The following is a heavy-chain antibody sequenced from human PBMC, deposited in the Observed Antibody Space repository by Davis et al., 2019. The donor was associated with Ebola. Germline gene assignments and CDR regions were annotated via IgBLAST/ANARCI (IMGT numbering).Heavy chain of an antibody. V-gene: IGHV3-30*18. CDR1: GGSFSGYY. D-gene: IGHD1-26*01. J-gene: IGHJ4*02. CDR2: VSYDGNFK. Sequence: LSLTCAVYGGSFSGYYWSWIRQPPGKGLEWVAVVSYDGNFKYFADSVKGRFTISRDNSKNTLDLQMNSLRPDDTAVYYCAKASGGPSGSYGGFDSWGQGTLVTVSS. CDR3: AKASGGPSGSYGGFDS.